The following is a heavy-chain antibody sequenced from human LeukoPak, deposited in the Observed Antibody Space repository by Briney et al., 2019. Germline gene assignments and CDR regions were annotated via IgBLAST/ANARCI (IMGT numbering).Heavy chain of an antibody. D-gene: IGHD3-10*01. CDR3: ARKGEHYYDSGKLWPAWFDS. V-gene: IGHV4-59*01. J-gene: IGHJ5*01. Sequence: SETLSLTCTVSGGSISGYYWSWLRQPPGKGVEWIGFIHYTGSTHYNPSLKSRVTISIDTSNNQLALRLTSVTAADTAVYYCARKGEHYYDSGKLWPAWFDSWAREPWSPSPQ. CDR2: IHYTGST. CDR1: GGSISGYY.